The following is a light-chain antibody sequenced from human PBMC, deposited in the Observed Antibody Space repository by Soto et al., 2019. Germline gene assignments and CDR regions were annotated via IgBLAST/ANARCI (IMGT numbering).Light chain of an antibody. V-gene: IGLV1-40*01. CDR3: QSFDSSLSGWV. Sequence: QSVLTQPPSVSGAPGQRVTISCTGSSSNIGAGYDVHWYQQLPGTAPKLLIYSNNNRPSGVPDRFSGSKSGTSASLAITGLQAEDEADYYCQSFDSSLSGWVFGGGTKVPVL. CDR1: SSNIGAGYD. J-gene: IGLJ3*02. CDR2: SNN.